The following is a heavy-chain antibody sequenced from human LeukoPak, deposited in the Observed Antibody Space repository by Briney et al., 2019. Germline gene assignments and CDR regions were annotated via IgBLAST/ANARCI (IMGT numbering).Heavy chain of an antibody. CDR2: ISYDGSNK. J-gene: IGHJ4*02. V-gene: IGHV3-30-3*01. CDR3: APNSAGLYDQSPL. Sequence: SCKASGGTFSSHAMHWVRQAPGKGLGWVAVISYDGSNKYYADSVKGRFTISRDNSKNTLYLQMNSLRAEDTAVYYCAPNSAGLYDQSPLWGQGTLVTVSS. D-gene: IGHD2-2*02. CDR1: GGTFSSHA.